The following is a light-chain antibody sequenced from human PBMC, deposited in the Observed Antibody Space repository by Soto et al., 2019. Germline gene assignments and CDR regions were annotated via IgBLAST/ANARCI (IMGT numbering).Light chain of an antibody. CDR1: QTISSW. V-gene: IGKV1-5*03. J-gene: IGKJ1*01. CDR2: KAS. CDR3: QQYNSHWAT. Sequence: DIQITQSPSTLSGSVGDRVTITCRASQTISSWLAWYQQKPGKAPKLLIYKASTLKSGVPSRFSGSGSGTEFTLTISSLQPDDFATYYCQQYNSHWATFGQGTKVDIK.